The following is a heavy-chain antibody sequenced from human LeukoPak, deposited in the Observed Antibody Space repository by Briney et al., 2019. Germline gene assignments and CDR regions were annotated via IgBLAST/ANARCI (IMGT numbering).Heavy chain of an antibody. CDR3: ARRGRYCSGGSCFWNWFDP. CDR2: INHSGST. Sequence: SETLSLTCAVYGGSFSGYYWSWIRRPPGKGLEWIGEINHSGSTNYNPSLKSRVTISVDTSKNQFSLKLSSVTAADTAVYYCARRGRYCSGGSCFWNWFDPWGQGTLVTVSS. J-gene: IGHJ5*02. V-gene: IGHV4-34*01. D-gene: IGHD2-15*01. CDR1: GGSFSGYY.